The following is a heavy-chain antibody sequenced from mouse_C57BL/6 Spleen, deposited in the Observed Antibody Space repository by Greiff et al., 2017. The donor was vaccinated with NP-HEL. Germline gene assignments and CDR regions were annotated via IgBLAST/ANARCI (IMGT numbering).Heavy chain of an antibody. D-gene: IGHD2-4*01. CDR1: GFTFSSYA. CDR3: ARVMINYAMDY. V-gene: IGHV5-4*03. CDR2: ISDGGSYT. J-gene: IGHJ4*01. Sequence: EVKLVESGGGLVKPGGSLKLSCAASGFTFSSYAMSWVRQTPEKRLEWVATISDGGSYTYYPDNVKGRFTISRDNAKNNLYLQMSHLKSEDTAMYYCARVMINYAMDYWGQGTSVTVSS.